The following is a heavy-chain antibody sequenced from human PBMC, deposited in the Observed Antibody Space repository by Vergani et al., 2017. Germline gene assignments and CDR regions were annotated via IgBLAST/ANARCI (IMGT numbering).Heavy chain of an antibody. Sequence: QVQLVESGGGVVQPGGSLRLSCAASGFTFSSYGMHWVRQAPGKGLEWVAFIRYDGSNKYYADSVKGRLTISRDNSKNTLYLQMNSLRAEDTAVYYCAKSMYSSGWSFDYWGQGTLVTVSS. CDR1: GFTFSSYG. J-gene: IGHJ4*02. D-gene: IGHD6-19*01. CDR2: IRYDGSNK. CDR3: AKSMYSSGWSFDY. V-gene: IGHV3-30*02.